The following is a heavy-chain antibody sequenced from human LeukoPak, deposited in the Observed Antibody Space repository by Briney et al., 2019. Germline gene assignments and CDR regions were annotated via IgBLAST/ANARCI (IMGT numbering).Heavy chain of an antibody. D-gene: IGHD1-26*01. CDR3: ARAWWELPKDFDY. Sequence: ISYHGSNNYYPASVKGPFTISRDNSKNTLYLQMNSLRAEDTAVYYCARAWWELPKDFDYWGQGTLVTVSS. J-gene: IGHJ4*02. CDR2: ISYHGSNN. V-gene: IGHV3-30-3*01.